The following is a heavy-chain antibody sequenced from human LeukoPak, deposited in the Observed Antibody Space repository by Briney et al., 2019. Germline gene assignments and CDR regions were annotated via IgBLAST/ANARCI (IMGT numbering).Heavy chain of an antibody. CDR2: T. J-gene: IGHJ6*02. CDR1: GFPFSSYA. CDR3: ARDKNGSGWYLQWGGSYYYGMDV. V-gene: IGHV3-64*04. D-gene: IGHD6-19*01. Sequence: GGSLRLSCSASGFPFSSYAMHWVRQAPGKGLEYVCTYYADSVKGRFTISRDNSKNTLYLQMNSLRAEDTAVYYCARDKNGSGWYLQWGGSYYYGMDVWGQGTTVTVSS.